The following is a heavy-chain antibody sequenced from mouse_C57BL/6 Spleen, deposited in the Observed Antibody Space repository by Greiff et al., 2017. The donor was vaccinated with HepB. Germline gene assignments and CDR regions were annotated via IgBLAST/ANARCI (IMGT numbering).Heavy chain of an antibody. V-gene: IGHV1-82*01. J-gene: IGHJ2*01. CDR1: GYAFSSSW. D-gene: IGHD4-1*01. CDR3: ARSGWDDFDY. Sequence: VKLQESGPELVKPGASVKISCKASGYAFSSSWMNWVKQRPGKGLEWIGRIYPGDGDTNYNGKFKGKATLTADKSSSTAYMQLSSLTSEDSAVYFCARSGWDDFDYWGQGTTLTVSS. CDR2: IYPGDGDT.